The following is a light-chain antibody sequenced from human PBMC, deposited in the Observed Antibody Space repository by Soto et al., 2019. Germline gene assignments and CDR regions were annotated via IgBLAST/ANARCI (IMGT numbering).Light chain of an antibody. J-gene: IGKJ2*01. CDR1: QNLYSSY. CDR3: QDYGDSPYT. Sequence: EVVLTQSPGTLSLSPGERATLSCRASQNLYSSYLAWYQQKPVQAPRLLIYGASRRATGIPDRFSASGSGTDFTLTITRLEPEDFAMYYCQDYGDSPYTFGQGTKLEIK. CDR2: GAS. V-gene: IGKV3-20*01.